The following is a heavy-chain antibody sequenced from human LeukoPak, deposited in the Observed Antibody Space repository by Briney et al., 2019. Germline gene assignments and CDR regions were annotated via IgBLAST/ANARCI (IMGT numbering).Heavy chain of an antibody. CDR1: GGPISSGDYY. CDR2: IYYSGST. CDR3: ARVAVITGTKRSNWFDP. Sequence: SQTLSLTCTVSGGPISSGDYYWSWIRQPPGKGLEWIGYIYYSGSTYYNPSLKSRVTISVDTSKNQFSLKLSSVTAADTAVYYCARVAVITGTKRSNWFDPWGQGTLVTVSS. D-gene: IGHD1/OR15-1a*01. V-gene: IGHV4-30-4*08. J-gene: IGHJ5*02.